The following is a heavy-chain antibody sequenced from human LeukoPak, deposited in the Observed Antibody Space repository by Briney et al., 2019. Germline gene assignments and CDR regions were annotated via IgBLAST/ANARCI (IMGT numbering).Heavy chain of an antibody. CDR1: GYTFTSYD. CDR3: ARDADAFDI. Sequence: ASVKVSCKASGYTFTSYDINWVRQAPGQGLEWMGWMNPNSGNTGYAQKFQGRVTITRNTSISTPYMELSSLRSEDTAVYYCARDADAFDIWGQGTMVTVSS. CDR2: MNPNSGNT. V-gene: IGHV1-8*03. J-gene: IGHJ3*02.